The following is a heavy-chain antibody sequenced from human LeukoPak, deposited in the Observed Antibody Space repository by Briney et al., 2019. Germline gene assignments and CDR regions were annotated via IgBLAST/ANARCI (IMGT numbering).Heavy chain of an antibody. CDR3: AREPFNYDSSGYYHFDY. J-gene: IGHJ4*02. CDR1: GYTFTSYD. CDR2: MNPNSGNT. D-gene: IGHD3-22*01. Sequence: ASVKVSCKASGYTFTSYDINWVRQATGQGLEWMGWMNPNSGNTGYAQKFQGRVTMTRNTSISTAYMELSSLRSEDTAVYYCAREPFNYDSSGYYHFDYWGQGTLVTVSS. V-gene: IGHV1-8*01.